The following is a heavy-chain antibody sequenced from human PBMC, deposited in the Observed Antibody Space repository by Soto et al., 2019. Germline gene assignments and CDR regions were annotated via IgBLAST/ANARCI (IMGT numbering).Heavy chain of an antibody. J-gene: IGHJ4*02. D-gene: IGHD3-9*01. CDR3: ARERYDILTGYPYYFDY. V-gene: IGHV4-59*01. CDR2: IYYSGST. Sequence: QVQLQESGPGLVKPSETLSLTCTVSGGSISSYYWSWIRQPPGKGLEWIGYIYYSGSTNYNPSLKSRVTISVDTSKNQFSLKLSSVTAADTAVYYCARERYDILTGYPYYFDYWGQGTLVTVSS. CDR1: GGSISSYY.